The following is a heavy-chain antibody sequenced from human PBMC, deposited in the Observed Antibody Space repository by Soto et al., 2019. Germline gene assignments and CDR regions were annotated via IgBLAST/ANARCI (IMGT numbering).Heavy chain of an antibody. D-gene: IGHD3-9*01. J-gene: IGHJ5*01. CDR1: GFSLRSSGEG. Sequence: QITLKESGPTLVKPTQPLTLTCIFSGFSLRSSGEGEGWIRQPPGKALEWLGVIYWDDDKRYSPSLKSRLTLSQYTSRSQLALTLPYMAPLDIAPYYCAPSGKYSDMLTGFSSPRCDSWCHGTLVIGSS. CDR2: IYWDDDK. CDR3: APSGKYSDMLTGFSSPRCDS. V-gene: IGHV2-5*02.